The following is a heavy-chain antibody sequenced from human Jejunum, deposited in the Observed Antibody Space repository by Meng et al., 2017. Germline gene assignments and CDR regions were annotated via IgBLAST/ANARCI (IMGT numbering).Heavy chain of an antibody. D-gene: IGHD1-26*01. CDR3: ARAPPNYVGSYYYFDY. Sequence: GESLKISCAASGFSVTKNYINWVRQAPGKGPEWVSVIYSGGTIYYAESVKGRFTISRDNSKNTLFLQMNSLRPEDTAVYYRARAPPNYVGSYYYFDYWGQGTLVTVSS. CDR1: GFSVTKNY. CDR2: IYSGGTI. V-gene: IGHV3-66*02. J-gene: IGHJ4*02.